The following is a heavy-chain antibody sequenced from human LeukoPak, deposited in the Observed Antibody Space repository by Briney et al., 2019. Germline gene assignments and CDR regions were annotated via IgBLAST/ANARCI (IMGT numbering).Heavy chain of an antibody. CDR3: ARDMGIVTGYYVDY. CDR1: GFTFSSYE. V-gene: IGHV3-48*03. J-gene: IGHJ4*02. D-gene: IGHD3-9*01. Sequence: PGGSLRLSCAASGFTFSSYEMNWVRQAPGKGPEWVSYITGNSHTIYYADSVKGRFTISKDNAKNSLHLQMNSLRAEDTAVYYCARDMGIVTGYYVDYWGQGTLVTVSS. CDR2: ITGNSHTI.